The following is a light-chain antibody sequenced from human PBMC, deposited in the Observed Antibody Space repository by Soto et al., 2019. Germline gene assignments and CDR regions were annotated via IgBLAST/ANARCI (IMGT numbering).Light chain of an antibody. V-gene: IGKV1-27*01. CDR3: QKYNSAPWT. J-gene: IGKJ1*01. CDR2: AAS. CDR1: QGISNY. Sequence: DIQMTQSPSSLSASLGDIVTITFRASQGISNYLAWYQQKPGKVPKLLIYAASTLQSGVPSRFSGSGSGTDFTLTISSLQPEDVATYYCQKYNSAPWTFGQGTKVDIK.